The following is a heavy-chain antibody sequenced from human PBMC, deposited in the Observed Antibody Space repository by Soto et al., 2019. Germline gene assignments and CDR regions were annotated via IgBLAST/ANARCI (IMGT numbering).Heavy chain of an antibody. CDR3: ARVLLPDLYYYYYMDV. V-gene: IGHV4-34*01. CDR2: INHSGST. Sequence: QVQLQQWGAGLLKPSETLSLTCAVYGGSFSGYYWSWIRQPPGKGLEWIGEINHSGSTNYNPSLKSRVNISVETSKNQFSLKLSSVTAADTAVYYCARVLLPDLYYYYYMDVWGKGTTVTVSS. CDR1: GGSFSGYY. D-gene: IGHD1-26*01. J-gene: IGHJ6*03.